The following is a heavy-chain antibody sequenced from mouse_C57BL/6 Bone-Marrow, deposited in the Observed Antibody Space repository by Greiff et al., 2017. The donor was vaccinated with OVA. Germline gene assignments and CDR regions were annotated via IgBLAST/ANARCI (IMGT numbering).Heavy chain of an antibody. V-gene: IGHV1-64*01. Sequence: QVQLQQSGAELVKPGASVKLSCKASGYTFTSYWMHWVKQRPGQGLEWIGMIHPNSGSTNYNEKFKSKATLTVDKSSSTAYMQLSSLTSEDSAVYYCAREGDSIYSWFAYWGQGTLVTVSA. D-gene: IGHD2-1*01. CDR3: AREGDSIYSWFAY. CDR2: IHPNSGST. J-gene: IGHJ3*01. CDR1: GYTFTSYW.